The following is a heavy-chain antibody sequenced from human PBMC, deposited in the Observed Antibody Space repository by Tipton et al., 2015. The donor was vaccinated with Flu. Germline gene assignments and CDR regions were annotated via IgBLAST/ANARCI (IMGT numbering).Heavy chain of an antibody. Sequence: SLRLSCAASGFTFSSYNMHWVRQAPGKGLEWVAVIWYDGPKEFYADSVKGRFTISRDNSKSTLYLQMNNLRAEDTAIYYCAREFKYYYDSSDGWFDPWGQGTTVTVSS. D-gene: IGHD3-22*01. CDR3: AREFKYYYDSSDGWFDP. V-gene: IGHV3-33*01. CDR1: GFTFSSYN. CDR2: IWYDGPKE. J-gene: IGHJ5*01.